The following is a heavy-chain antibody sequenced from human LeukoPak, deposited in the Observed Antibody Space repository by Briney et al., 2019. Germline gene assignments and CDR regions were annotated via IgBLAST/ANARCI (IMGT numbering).Heavy chain of an antibody. CDR2: INHSGST. CDR3: ARGKWFDP. J-gene: IGHJ5*02. V-gene: IGHV4-34*01. Sequence: PSETLSLTCAVYGGSFSGYYSSWIRQPPGKGLEWMGGINHSGSTNYNPSLKRRVTISVDTSKYQFSLQLSSVTAADTAVYYCARGKWFDPWGQGTLVTVPS. CDR1: GGSFSGYY.